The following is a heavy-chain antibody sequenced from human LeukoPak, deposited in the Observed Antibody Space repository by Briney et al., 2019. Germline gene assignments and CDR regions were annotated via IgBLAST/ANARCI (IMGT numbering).Heavy chain of an antibody. V-gene: IGHV3-30-3*01. D-gene: IGHD6-19*01. CDR2: ISYDGSNK. J-gene: IGHJ4*02. CDR3: ARAVVGSGWYHFDY. CDR1: GFTFSSYA. Sequence: GGSLRLSCAASGFTFSSYAMHLVRQAPGKGLEWVAVISYDGSNKYYADSVKGRFTISRDNSKNTLYLQMNSLRAEVTAVYYCARAVVGSGWYHFDYWGQGTLVTVSS.